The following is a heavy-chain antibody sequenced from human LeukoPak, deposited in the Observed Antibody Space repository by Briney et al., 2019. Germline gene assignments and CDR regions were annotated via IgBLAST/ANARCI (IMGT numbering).Heavy chain of an antibody. D-gene: IGHD3-10*01. V-gene: IGHV4-59*01. CDR2: IYYSGST. Sequence: AETLSLTCTVSGGSISSYYWSWIRQPPGKGLEWIGYIYYSGSTKYNPSLKSRVTISVDTSKNQFSLKLSSVTAADTAVYYCARGRDHSNYYGSGSYYRHSVTFDYWGQGTLVTVSS. CDR3: ARGRDHSNYYGSGSYYRHSVTFDY. CDR1: GGSISSYY. J-gene: IGHJ4*02.